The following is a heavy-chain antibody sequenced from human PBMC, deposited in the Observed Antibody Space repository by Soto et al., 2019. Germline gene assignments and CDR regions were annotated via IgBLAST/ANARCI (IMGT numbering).Heavy chain of an antibody. CDR2: IIPMFGTA. Sequence: QVQLVQSGAEVKKPGSSVKVSCKASGGTFSTDSISWVRQAPGQGLEWMGGIIPMFGTANNAQKFQGRVTITEDESTSTAYIELSSLRSESTAVYFCEREVDGYSGMAGWGQGTTVTVAS. J-gene: IGHJ6*02. CDR3: EREVDGYSGMAG. CDR1: GGTFSTDS. V-gene: IGHV1-69*12.